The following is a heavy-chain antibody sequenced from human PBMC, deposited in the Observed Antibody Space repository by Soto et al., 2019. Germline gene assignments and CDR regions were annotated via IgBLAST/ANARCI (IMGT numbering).Heavy chain of an antibody. CDR2: MSSDGSNT. V-gene: IGHV3-30*03. CDR3: TMSHSTGLVPYYFDY. J-gene: IGHJ4*02. Sequence: QVRLVESGGGVVQPGTSLRLSCAASGFTFSNYAIHWVRQAPGKGLEWVAFMSSDGSNTFYADSVRGRFTVSRDNSKSTLYLQMNGLMPEDTAVYYCTMSHSTGLVPYYFDYWGQGTLVTVSS. CDR1: GFTFSNYA.